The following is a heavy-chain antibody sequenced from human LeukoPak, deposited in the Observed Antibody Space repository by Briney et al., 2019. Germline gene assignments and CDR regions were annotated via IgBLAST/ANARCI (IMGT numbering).Heavy chain of an antibody. D-gene: IGHD2-2*01. J-gene: IGHJ6*03. CDR3: AKGVVPAASSSPDYYYYMDV. CDR2: MNPNSGNT. Sequence: ASVKVSCKASGYTFTSYDINWVRQATGQGLEWMGWMNPNSGNTGYAQKFQGRATMTRNTSMSTAYMELSSLRSEDTAVYYCAKGVVPAASSSPDYYYYMDVWGKGTTVTVSS. V-gene: IGHV1-8*01. CDR1: GYTFTSYD.